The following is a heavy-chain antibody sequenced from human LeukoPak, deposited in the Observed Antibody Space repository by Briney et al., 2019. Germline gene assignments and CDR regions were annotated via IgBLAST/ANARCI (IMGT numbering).Heavy chain of an antibody. J-gene: IGHJ5*02. CDR1: GGSISSSSYY. CDR2: IYYSGST. D-gene: IGHD2-15*01. Sequence: KPSETLSLTCTVSGGSISSSSYYWGWIRQPPGKGLEWIGSIYYSGSTYYNPSLKSRVTISVDTSKNQFSLKLSSVTAADTAVYYCARRRIRSWFDPWGQGTLVTVSS. V-gene: IGHV4-39*01. CDR3: ARRRIRSWFDP.